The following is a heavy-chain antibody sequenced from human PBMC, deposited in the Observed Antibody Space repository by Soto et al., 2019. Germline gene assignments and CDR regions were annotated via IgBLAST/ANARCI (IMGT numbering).Heavy chain of an antibody. Sequence: SQTLSLTCVISGDSVPSNSAAWNWIRQSPRRGLEWLGRTYYRSKWYNDYAVSVKSRITINPDTSKNQFSLQLNSVTPEDTAVYYCARHIVVVPAAMPGDDYYYYGMDVWGQGTAVTVSS. CDR2: TYYRSKWYN. V-gene: IGHV6-1*01. J-gene: IGHJ6*02. CDR3: ARHIVVVPAAMPGDDYYYYGMDV. CDR1: GDSVPSNSAA. D-gene: IGHD2-2*01.